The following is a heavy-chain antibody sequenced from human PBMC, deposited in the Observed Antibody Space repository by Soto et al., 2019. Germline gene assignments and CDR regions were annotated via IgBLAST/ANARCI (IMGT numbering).Heavy chain of an antibody. D-gene: IGHD3-3*01. V-gene: IGHV3-49*03. Sequence: GGSLRLSCTASGFTFGDYAMSWFRQAPGKGLEWVGFIRSKAYGGTTEYAASVKGRFTISRDDSKSIAYLQMNSLKTEDTAVYYCTRGVTIFGVVQNFDYWGQGTLVTVS. CDR3: TRGVTIFGVVQNFDY. J-gene: IGHJ4*02. CDR1: GFTFGDYA. CDR2: IRSKAYGGTT.